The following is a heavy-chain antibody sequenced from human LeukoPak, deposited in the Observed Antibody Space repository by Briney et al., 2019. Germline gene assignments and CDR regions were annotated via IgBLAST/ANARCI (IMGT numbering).Heavy chain of an antibody. CDR3: ARLSHYFDSSGYYYVRFFDY. J-gene: IGHJ4*02. D-gene: IGHD3-22*01. V-gene: IGHV4-39*01. CDR2: IYYSGST. CDR1: GGSISSSSYY. Sequence: TSETLSLTCTVSGGSISSSSYYWGWIRQPPGKGLEWIGSIYYSGSTYYNPSLKSRVTISVDTSKNQFSLKLSSVTAADTAVYYCARLSHYFDSSGYYYVRFFDYWGQGTLVTVSS.